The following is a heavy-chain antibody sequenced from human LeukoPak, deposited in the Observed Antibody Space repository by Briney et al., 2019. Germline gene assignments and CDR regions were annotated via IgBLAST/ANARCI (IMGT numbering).Heavy chain of an antibody. V-gene: IGHV3-23*01. Sequence: GGSLRLSCAASGFTFSSYAMSWVRQAPGKGLEWVSAISGSGGSTYYADSVKGRFTISRDNSKNTLYLQMNSLRAEDTAVYYCAKDYDCSSTICYTVQGDFDYWGQGTLVTVYS. J-gene: IGHJ4*02. D-gene: IGHD2-2*02. CDR3: AKDYDCSSTICYTVQGDFDY. CDR2: ISGSGGST. CDR1: GFTFSSYA.